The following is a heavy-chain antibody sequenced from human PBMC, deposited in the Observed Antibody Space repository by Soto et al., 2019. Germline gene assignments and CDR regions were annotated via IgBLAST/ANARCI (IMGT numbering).Heavy chain of an antibody. CDR2: IYHSGST. CDR3: ARDRSDDPNSFEAFDL. Sequence: SETLSLTCTVSGGSVSIGSHYWSGIQQPPGKGLEWIAYIYHSGSTDYNPSLKSRVTISVDLSRDQFSLRLDSVTAADTAVYYCARDRSDDPNSFEAFDLCGQGTIVT. D-gene: IGHD1-1*01. V-gene: IGHV4-61*01. J-gene: IGHJ3*01. CDR1: GGSVSIGSHY.